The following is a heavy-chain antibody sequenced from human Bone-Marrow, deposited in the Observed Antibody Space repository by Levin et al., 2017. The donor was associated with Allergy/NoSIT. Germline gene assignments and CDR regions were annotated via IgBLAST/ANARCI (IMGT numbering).Heavy chain of an antibody. V-gene: IGHV1-18*01. CDR2: ISAYNGNK. J-gene: IGHJ4*02. CDR3: ARGGGTTSYHY. Sequence: GESLKISCQASGYSFGTYIMSWVRQAPGQGLEWMGWISAYNGNKKYAQKFQGRVTMTTDTSTSTAYMELTSLTSDDTATYYCARGGGTTSYHYWGQGTLVIVSS. D-gene: IGHD4-17*01. CDR1: GYSFGTYI.